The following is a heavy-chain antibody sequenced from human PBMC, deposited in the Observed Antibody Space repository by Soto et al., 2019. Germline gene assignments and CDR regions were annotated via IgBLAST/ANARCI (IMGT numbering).Heavy chain of an antibody. V-gene: IGHV1-69*08. Sequence: QVQLVQSGAAVKKPGSSVKVSCKASGGTFSSYTISWVRQAPGQGLEWMGRIIPILGIANYAQKFQGRVTITADKSTSTAYMELSSLRSEDTAVYYCARDIIIEGEDDYWGQGTLVTVSS. D-gene: IGHD3-10*01. CDR1: GGTFSSYT. CDR2: IIPILGIA. J-gene: IGHJ4*02. CDR3: ARDIIIEGEDDY.